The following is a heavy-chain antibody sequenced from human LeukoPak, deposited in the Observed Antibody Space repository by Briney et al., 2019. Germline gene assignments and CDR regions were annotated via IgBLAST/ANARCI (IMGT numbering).Heavy chain of an antibody. Sequence: SETLSLTCAVYGGSFRGYYWSWIRQPPGKGLEWIGEINHSGSTNYNPSLKSRVTISVDTSKNQFSLKLSSVTAADTAVYYCARGTHVGFYDYWGQGTLVTVSS. CDR2: INHSGST. D-gene: IGHD1-26*01. CDR1: GGSFRGYY. J-gene: IGHJ4*02. V-gene: IGHV4-34*01. CDR3: ARGTHVGFYDY.